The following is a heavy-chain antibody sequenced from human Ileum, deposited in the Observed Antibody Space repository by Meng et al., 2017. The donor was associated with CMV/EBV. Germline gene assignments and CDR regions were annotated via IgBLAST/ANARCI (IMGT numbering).Heavy chain of an antibody. V-gene: IGHV6-1*01. J-gene: IGHJ4*02. CDR3: TYGWPLKY. Sequence: QVQLHPQGPGLVKPSQTLSLTCAGDSVSISTESWNWIRQSPSRGLEWLGRTWYGSKWYYEYAVSVKSRITIIPDTSQNQISLQLNSVTPDDTAVYYCTYGWPLKYWGQGSLVTVSS. D-gene: IGHD3-10*01. CDR1: DSVSISTES. CDR2: TWYGSKWYY.